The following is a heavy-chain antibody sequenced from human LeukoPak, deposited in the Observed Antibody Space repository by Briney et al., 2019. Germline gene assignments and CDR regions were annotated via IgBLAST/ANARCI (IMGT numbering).Heavy chain of an antibody. CDR3: VRVGLRSSSWLDDAFDI. J-gene: IGHJ3*02. CDR2: IYHSGST. D-gene: IGHD6-13*01. V-gene: IGHV4-38-2*01. CDR1: GYSISSGYY. Sequence: SETLSLTCAVSGYSISSGYYWGWIRQPPGKGLEWIGSIYHSGSTYYNPSLKSRVTISVDTSKNQFSLKLSSVTAADTAVYYCVRVGLRSSSWLDDAFDIWGQGTMVTVSS.